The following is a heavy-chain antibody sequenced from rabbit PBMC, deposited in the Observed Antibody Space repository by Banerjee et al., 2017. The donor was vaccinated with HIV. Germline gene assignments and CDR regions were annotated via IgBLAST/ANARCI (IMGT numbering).Heavy chain of an antibody. J-gene: IGHJ4*01. CDR3: ARDGAGYAGYGYARL. CDR1: GFSFSNKYV. V-gene: IGHV1S45*01. Sequence: QEQLEESGGGLVQPEGSLTLTCTASGFSFSNKYVMCWVRQAPGKGLEWIGCIYTGSGSTYYASWAKGQVTISKTSSTTVTLQMTSLTAADTATYFCARDGAGYAGYGYARLWGPGTLVTVS. D-gene: IGHD6-1*01. CDR2: IYTGSGST.